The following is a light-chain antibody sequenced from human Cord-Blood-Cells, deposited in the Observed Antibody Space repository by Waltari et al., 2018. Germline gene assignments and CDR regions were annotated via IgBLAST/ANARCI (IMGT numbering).Light chain of an antibody. CDR2: EGS. CDR3: CSYAGSSTLV. V-gene: IGLV2-23*01. CDR1: SSDVGSYNL. Sequence: QSALTQPASVSGSPGQSITISCTGTSSDVGSYNLVSWYQQHPGKAPKLMIYEGSKRPSVVSKRFSGSKSGNTASLTCSGLQAEDEADYYCCSYAGSSTLVFGGGTKLTVL. J-gene: IGLJ3*02.